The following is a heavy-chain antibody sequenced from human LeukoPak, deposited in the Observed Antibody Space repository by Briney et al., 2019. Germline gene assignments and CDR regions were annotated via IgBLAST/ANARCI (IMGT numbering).Heavy chain of an antibody. CDR1: GYTFTSYG. CDR2: ISAYNGNT. D-gene: IGHD3-22*01. CDR3: ARVLGSGGYDSSGYP. V-gene: IGHV1-18*01. J-gene: IGHJ5*02. Sequence: ASVKVSCKASGYTFTSYGISWVRQAPGQGLEWMGWISAYNGNTNYAQKLQGRVTMTTDTSTSTAYMELRSLRSDDTAVYYCARVLGSGGYDSSGYPWGQGTLVTVSS.